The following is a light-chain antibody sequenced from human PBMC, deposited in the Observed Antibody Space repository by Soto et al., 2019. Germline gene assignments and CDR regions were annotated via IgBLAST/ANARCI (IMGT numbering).Light chain of an antibody. CDR3: QKYNSAPQT. J-gene: IGKJ1*01. Sequence: DIQITQSPSTLSASVVDIVTITCLASQSISSWLAWYQQKPGKVPKLLIYAASTLQSGVPSRFSGSGSGTDFTLTISSLQPEDVATYYCQKYNSAPQTFGQGTKVDIK. CDR1: QSISSW. V-gene: IGKV1-27*01. CDR2: AAS.